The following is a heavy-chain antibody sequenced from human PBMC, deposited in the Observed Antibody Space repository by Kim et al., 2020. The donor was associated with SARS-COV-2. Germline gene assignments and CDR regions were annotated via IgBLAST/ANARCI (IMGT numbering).Heavy chain of an antibody. CDR3: ARDPLGFLFYYYGMDV. CDR2: ISSSSSYI. V-gene: IGHV3-21*01. J-gene: IGHJ6*02. D-gene: IGHD2-21*01. CDR1: GFTFSSYS. Sequence: GGSLRLSCAASGFTFSSYSMNWVRQAPGKGLEWVSSISSSSSYIYYADSVKGRFTISRDNAKNSLYLQMNSLRAEDTAVYYCARDPLGFLFYYYGMDVWGQGTTVPVPS.